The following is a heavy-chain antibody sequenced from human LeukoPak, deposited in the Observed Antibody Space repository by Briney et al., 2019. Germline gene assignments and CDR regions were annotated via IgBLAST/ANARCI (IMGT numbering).Heavy chain of an antibody. Sequence: ASVKVSCKASGGTFSSYAISWVRQAPGQGLEWMGIVNPTGGSTTYAQKFQGRVTMSRDTSTSTVHMELSSLRSEDTAVYYCARGSYGDYKRMDDQGYWGQGTLVTVSA. V-gene: IGHV1-46*01. D-gene: IGHD4-17*01. J-gene: IGHJ4*02. CDR1: GGTFSSYA. CDR3: ARGSYGDYKRMDDQGY. CDR2: VNPTGGST.